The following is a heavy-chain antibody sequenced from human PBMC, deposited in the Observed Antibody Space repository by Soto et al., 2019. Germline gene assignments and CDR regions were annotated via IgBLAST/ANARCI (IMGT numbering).Heavy chain of an antibody. CDR3: AREDYGDYYFDY. D-gene: IGHD4-17*01. CDR1: GGTFSDYT. Sequence: QVQLVQSGAEVKKPGSSVKVSCKASGGTFSDYTISWARQAPGQGLEWMGRFIPLLGVANYAQRFQGRVTVTADKSTSTAYMELSSLRSDDTAVYYCAREDYGDYYFDYWGQGTLVTISS. CDR2: FIPLLGVA. V-gene: IGHV1-69*04. J-gene: IGHJ4*02.